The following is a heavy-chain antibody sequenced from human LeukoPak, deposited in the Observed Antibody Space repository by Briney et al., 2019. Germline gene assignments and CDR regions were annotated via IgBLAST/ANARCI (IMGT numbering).Heavy chain of an antibody. CDR1: GGTFISYA. V-gene: IGHV1-69*13. D-gene: IGHD4-23*01. CDR2: IIPIFSTA. CDR3: ARARFSSGYGGTLDY. Sequence: SVKVSCKASGGTFISYAISWVRQAPGQGLEWMGGIIPIFSTANYAQKFQGRVTITADESTSTAYMELSSLRSEDTAVYYCARARFSSGYGGTLDYWGQGTLVTVSS. J-gene: IGHJ4*02.